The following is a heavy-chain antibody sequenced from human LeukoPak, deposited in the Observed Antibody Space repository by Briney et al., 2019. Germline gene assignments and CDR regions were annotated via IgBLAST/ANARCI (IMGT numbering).Heavy chain of an antibody. CDR3: ARDLYARRYCSGGSCYRFDY. D-gene: IGHD2-15*01. CDR1: GYTFTSYG. Sequence: ASVKVSCKASGYTFTSYGISWVRQAPGQGLEWMGWISAYNGNINYAQKLQGRVTMTTDTSTSTAYMELRSLRSDDTAVYYCARDLYARRYCSGGSCYRFDYWGQGTLVTVSS. V-gene: IGHV1-18*01. J-gene: IGHJ4*02. CDR2: ISAYNGNI.